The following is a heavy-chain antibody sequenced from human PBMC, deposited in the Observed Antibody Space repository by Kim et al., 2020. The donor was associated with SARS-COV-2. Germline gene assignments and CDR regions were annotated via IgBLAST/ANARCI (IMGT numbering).Heavy chain of an antibody. J-gene: IGHJ4*02. CDR2: IIPIFGTA. CDR3: ARFASLGYGDYEEDY. Sequence: SVKVSCKASGGTFSSYAISWVRQAPGQGLEWMGGIIPIFGTANYAQKFQGRVTITADESTSTAYMELSSLRSEDTAVYYCARFASLGYGDYEEDYWGQGTLVTVSS. CDR1: GGTFSSYA. D-gene: IGHD4-17*01. V-gene: IGHV1-69*13.